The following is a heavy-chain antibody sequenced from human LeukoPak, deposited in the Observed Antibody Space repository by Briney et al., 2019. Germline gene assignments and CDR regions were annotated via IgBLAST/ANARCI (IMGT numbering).Heavy chain of an antibody. D-gene: IGHD6-19*01. CDR3: AKVRGTYSSGYFFDY. Sequence: AGGSLRLSCAASGFTFENYAMHWVRQAPGKGLEWLSIISWNSGYIGYADSVKGRFTISRDNAKKSLDLQMNSLRAEDTAFYYCAKVRGTYSSGYFFDYWGQGTLVTVSS. J-gene: IGHJ4*02. V-gene: IGHV3-9*01. CDR1: GFTFENYA. CDR2: ISWNSGYI.